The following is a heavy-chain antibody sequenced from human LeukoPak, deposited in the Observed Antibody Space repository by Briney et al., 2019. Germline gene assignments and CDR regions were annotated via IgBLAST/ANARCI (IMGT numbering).Heavy chain of an antibody. V-gene: IGHV3-23*01. CDR1: GFTVSSNY. CDR3: AKVGATAHYFDY. Sequence: GGSLRLSCAASGFTVSSNYMSWVRQAPGKGLEWVSAISGSGGSTYYADSVKGRFTISRDNSKNTLYLQMNSLRAEDTAVYYCAKVGATAHYFDYWGQGTLVTVSS. D-gene: IGHD1-26*01. J-gene: IGHJ4*02. CDR2: ISGSGGST.